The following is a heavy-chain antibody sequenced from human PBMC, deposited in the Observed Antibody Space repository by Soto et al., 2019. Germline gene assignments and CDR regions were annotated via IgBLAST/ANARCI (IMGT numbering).Heavy chain of an antibody. CDR1: GYSISSGYY. D-gene: IGHD3-22*01. CDR3: AREVKGDYGMDV. J-gene: IGHJ6*02. V-gene: IGHV4-38-2*02. CDR2: IYHSGST. Sequence: PSETLSLTCAVSGYSISSGYYWGWIRQPPGKGLEWIGSIYHSGSTYYNPSLKSRVTISVDTSKNQFSLKLSSVTAADTAVYYCAREVKGDYGMDVWGQGTTVTVSS.